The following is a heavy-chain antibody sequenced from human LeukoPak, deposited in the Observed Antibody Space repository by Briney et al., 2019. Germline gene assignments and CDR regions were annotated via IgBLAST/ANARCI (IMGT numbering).Heavy chain of an antibody. Sequence: GGSLRLSCAASRFTFSSYSMNWVRQAPGKGLEWVSYISSSSSTIYYADSVKGRFTISRDNAKNSLYLQMNSLRAEDTAVYYCARVGGRDSSSWYRYNWFDPWGQGTLVTVSS. D-gene: IGHD6-13*01. CDR2: ISSSSSTI. CDR1: RFTFSSYS. V-gene: IGHV3-48*01. J-gene: IGHJ5*02. CDR3: ARVGGRDSSSWYRYNWFDP.